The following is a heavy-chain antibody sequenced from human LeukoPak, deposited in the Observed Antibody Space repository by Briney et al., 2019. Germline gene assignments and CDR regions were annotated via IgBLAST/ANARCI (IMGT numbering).Heavy chain of an antibody. Sequence: GGSLRLSCAASGFTFSSYAMSWVCEAPGKGLEWVSAISGSGGSTYYADSVKGRFTISRDNSKNTLSLQINSLRAEDTAVYYCATTVTKGLKGGPYFDYWGQGTLVTVSS. CDR1: GFTFSSYA. V-gene: IGHV3-23*01. J-gene: IGHJ4*02. D-gene: IGHD4-17*01. CDR3: ATTVTKGLKGGPYFDY. CDR2: ISGSGGST.